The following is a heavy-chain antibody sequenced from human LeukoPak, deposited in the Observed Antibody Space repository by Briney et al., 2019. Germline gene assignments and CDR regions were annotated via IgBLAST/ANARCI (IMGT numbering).Heavy chain of an antibody. CDR1: GFTFSSYS. CDR2: ISSGSSYI. CDR3: ARAGDYYDSSGYYYNYDAFDI. D-gene: IGHD3-22*01. V-gene: IGHV3-21*01. J-gene: IGHJ3*02. Sequence: GGSLRLSCAASGFTFSSYSMNWVRQAPGKGLEWVSSISSGSSYIYYADSVKGRFTISRDNAKNSLYLQMNSLRAEDTAVYYCARAGDYYDSSGYYYNYDAFDIWGQGTMVTVSS.